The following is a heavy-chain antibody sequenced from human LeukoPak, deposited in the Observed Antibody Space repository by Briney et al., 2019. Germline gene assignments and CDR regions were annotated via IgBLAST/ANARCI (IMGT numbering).Heavy chain of an antibody. V-gene: IGHV3-23*01. J-gene: IGHJ4*02. CDR1: GFTLSSYA. D-gene: IGHD5-12*01. CDR2: ISGSGGST. Sequence: GGSLRLSCAASGFTLSSYAMSWVRQGPGKGLEWVSAISGSGGSTYYADSVKGRFTISRDNSKNTLYLQMNSLRAEDTAVYYCVKPSGYRFDYWGQGTLVTVSS. CDR3: VKPSGYRFDY.